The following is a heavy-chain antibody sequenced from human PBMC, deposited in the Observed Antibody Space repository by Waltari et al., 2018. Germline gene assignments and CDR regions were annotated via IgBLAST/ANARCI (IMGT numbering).Heavy chain of an antibody. Sequence: EVRLVESGGGLVQPGGSLRLSCAASGFTSRSYWMTWVRQPPGKGLEWVASIKQDGSEEYYVDSVKGRFTISRDNAKNSLYLQMNSLRGEDTAVYYCARDFGRGLIDYWGQGTLVTVSS. D-gene: IGHD2-15*01. J-gene: IGHJ4*02. CDR1: GFTSRSYW. CDR3: ARDFGRGLIDY. CDR2: IKQDGSEE. V-gene: IGHV3-7*01.